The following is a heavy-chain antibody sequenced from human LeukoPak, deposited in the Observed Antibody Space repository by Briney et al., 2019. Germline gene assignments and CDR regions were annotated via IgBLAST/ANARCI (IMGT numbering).Heavy chain of an antibody. D-gene: IGHD2-21*02. J-gene: IGHJ4*02. Sequence: SETLSLTCTVSGGSISSYYWSWIRQPPGKGLEWIGYIYYSGSTNYNPSLKSRVTISVDTSKNQFSLKLSSVTAADTAVYYCARLSIVVVTAIPLYYFDYWGQGTLVTVSS. CDR1: GGSISSYY. CDR3: ARLSIVVVTAIPLYYFDY. CDR2: IYYSGST. V-gene: IGHV4-59*08.